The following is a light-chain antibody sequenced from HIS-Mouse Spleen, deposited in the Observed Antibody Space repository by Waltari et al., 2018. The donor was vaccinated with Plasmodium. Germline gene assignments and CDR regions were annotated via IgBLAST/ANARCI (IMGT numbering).Light chain of an antibody. Sequence: QSALTQPRSVSGSPGQSVTISCPGPSSDVGGYNYVSWYQQHPGKAPKLMLYDVSKRPSGVPDRFSGSKSGNTASLTISGLQAEDEADYYCCSYAGSYTLVFGGGTKLTVL. CDR2: DVS. CDR3: CSYAGSYTLV. CDR1: SSDVGGYNY. J-gene: IGLJ2*01. V-gene: IGLV2-11*01.